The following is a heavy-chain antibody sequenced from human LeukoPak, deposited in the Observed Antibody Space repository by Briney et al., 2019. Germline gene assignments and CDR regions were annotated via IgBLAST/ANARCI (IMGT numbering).Heavy chain of an antibody. V-gene: IGHV3-21*01. D-gene: IGHD6-13*01. Sequence: GGSLRLSCAASGFTFSNYVMNWVRQAPGKGLEWVSSISTSSSYIYYADSVKGRFTISRDNAKNSLYLQLNSPRAEDTAVYYCARVWQQLVLWGQGTLVTVSS. CDR1: GFTFSNYV. CDR2: ISTSSSYI. CDR3: ARVWQQLVL. J-gene: IGHJ4*02.